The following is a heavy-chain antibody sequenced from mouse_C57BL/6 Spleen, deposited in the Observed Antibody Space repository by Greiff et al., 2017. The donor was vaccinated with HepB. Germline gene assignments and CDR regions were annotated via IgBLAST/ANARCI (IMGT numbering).Heavy chain of an antibody. J-gene: IGHJ3*01. Sequence: QVQLKESGAELARPGASVKLSCKASGYTFTSYGISWVKQRTGQGLEWIGEIYPRSGNTYYNEKFKGKATLTADKSSSTAYMELRSLTSEDSAVYFCADDHDGAWFAYWGQGTLVTVSA. D-gene: IGHD2-12*01. CDR1: GYTFTSYG. CDR2: IYPRSGNT. CDR3: ADDHDGAWFAY. V-gene: IGHV1-81*01.